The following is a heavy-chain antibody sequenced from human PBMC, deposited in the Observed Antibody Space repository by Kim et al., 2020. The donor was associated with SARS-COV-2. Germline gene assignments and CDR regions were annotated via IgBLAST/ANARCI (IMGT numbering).Heavy chain of an antibody. D-gene: IGHD6-19*01. J-gene: IGHJ1*01. CDR2: ISYDGSNK. Sequence: GGSLRLSCAASGFTFSSYAMHWVRQAPGKGLEWVAVISYDGSNKYYADSVKGRFTISRDNSKNTLYLQMNSLRAEDTAVYYCARALRRTSSSGWHTTGYFQHWGQGTLVTVSS. CDR1: GFTFSSYA. CDR3: ARALRRTSSSGWHTTGYFQH. V-gene: IGHV3-30-3*01.